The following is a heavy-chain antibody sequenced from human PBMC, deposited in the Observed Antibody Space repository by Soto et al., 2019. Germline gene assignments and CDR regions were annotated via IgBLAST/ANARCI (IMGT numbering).Heavy chain of an antibody. CDR3: AKDRQQQLVQLDP. CDR2: ISGSGGST. CDR1: GFTFSSYA. Sequence: LRLSCAASGFTFSSYAMSWVRQAPGKGLEWVSAISGSGGSTYYADSVKGRFTISRDNSKNTLYLQMNGLRAEDTAVYYCAKDRQQQLVQLDPWGQGTLVTVSS. V-gene: IGHV3-23*01. D-gene: IGHD6-13*01. J-gene: IGHJ5*02.